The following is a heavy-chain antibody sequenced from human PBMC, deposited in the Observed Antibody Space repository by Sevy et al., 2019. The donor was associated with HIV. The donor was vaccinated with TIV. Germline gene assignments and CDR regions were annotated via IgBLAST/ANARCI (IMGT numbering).Heavy chain of an antibody. D-gene: IGHD3-16*01. CDR1: GLTFGANW. V-gene: IGHV3-7*01. Sequence: GGSLGLSCPALGLTFGANWRNWAGRAPGKGLGWGANIKGDGSDKQYVDSVEGRFTISRDNAKNLLYLQMNSLRVEDTAVYYCAHETFGRFESWGQGTLVTVSS. CDR2: IKGDGSDK. J-gene: IGHJ4*02. CDR3: AHETFGRFES.